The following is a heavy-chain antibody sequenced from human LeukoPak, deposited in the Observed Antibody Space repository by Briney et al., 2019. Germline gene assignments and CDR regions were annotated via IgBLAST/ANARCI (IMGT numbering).Heavy chain of an antibody. J-gene: IGHJ5*02. V-gene: IGHV4-59*08. CDR1: GGXXXXYX. CDR2: IYYSGST. CDR3: GXXXXXXXXXXXXXXNXFDP. Sequence: SGGXXXXYXWSWIRQPPGKGLXWIGYIYYSGSTNYNPSLKXRVTISVDTSKNQFSLKLSYVTAADTAVYYCGXXXXXXXXXXXXXXNXFDPWGQGTLVTVSS.